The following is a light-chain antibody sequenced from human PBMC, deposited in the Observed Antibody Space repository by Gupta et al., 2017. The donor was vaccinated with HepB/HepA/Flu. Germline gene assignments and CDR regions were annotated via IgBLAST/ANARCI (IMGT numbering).Light chain of an antibody. CDR3: QQSYSTPPRLT. CDR2: AAS. V-gene: IGKV1-39*01. CDR1: QSISSY. J-gene: IGKJ4*01. Sequence: DIQMTQSPSSLSASVGDRVTITCRASQSISSYLNWYQQKPGKAPKLLIYAASSLQSGVPSRFSGSGSGTYFTLTISSLQPEDFATYYCQQSYSTPPRLTFGGGTKVEIK.